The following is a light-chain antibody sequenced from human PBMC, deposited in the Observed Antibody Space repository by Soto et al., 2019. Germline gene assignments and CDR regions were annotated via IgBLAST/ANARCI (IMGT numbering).Light chain of an antibody. V-gene: IGKV1-39*01. Sequence: DIQMTQSPASLSASVGDRVTITCRASQTISNFLNWYQQKLGRAPKVLISSASSLQSGVPSRFSGSGSGTDFTLTISSLQPEDFATYYCQQSYSTPLTFGGGTRVEIK. J-gene: IGKJ4*01. CDR1: QTISNF. CDR2: SAS. CDR3: QQSYSTPLT.